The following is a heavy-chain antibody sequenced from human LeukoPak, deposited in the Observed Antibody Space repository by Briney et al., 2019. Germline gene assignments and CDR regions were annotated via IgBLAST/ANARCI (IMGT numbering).Heavy chain of an antibody. CDR2: ISSSSSTI. V-gene: IGHV3-48*01. Sequence: GGSLRLSCAASGFTFSSYSMNWVRQAPGKGLEWVSYISSSSSTIYYADSVKGRFTISRDNAKNSLYLQMNSLRAEDTAVYYCARGIQNDYGDHGGYDYWGQGTLVTVSS. CDR1: GFTFSSYS. J-gene: IGHJ4*02. D-gene: IGHD4-17*01. CDR3: ARGIQNDYGDHGGYDY.